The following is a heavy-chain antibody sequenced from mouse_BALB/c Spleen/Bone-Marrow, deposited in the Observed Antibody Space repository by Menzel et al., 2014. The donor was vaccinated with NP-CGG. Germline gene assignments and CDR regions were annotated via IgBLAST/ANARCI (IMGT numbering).Heavy chain of an antibody. V-gene: IGHV4-1*02. CDR2: INPDSSTI. D-gene: IGHD2-3*01. J-gene: IGHJ3*01. CDR1: GFAFSGFW. Sequence: EVKLQESGGGLVKPGGSLKLSCAASGFAFSGFWMGWVRQDPGQGLEWIGEINPDSSTINYTAYLKDRFIISRDNASNSLYLQMIKAESADASFYSCGSLGYYGAFAYWGQGTLVTVSA. CDR3: GSLGYYGAFAY.